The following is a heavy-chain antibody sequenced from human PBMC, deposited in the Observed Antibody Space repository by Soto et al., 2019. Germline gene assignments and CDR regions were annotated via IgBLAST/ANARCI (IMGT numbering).Heavy chain of an antibody. CDR2: ISSSGSTI. V-gene: IGHV3-48*03. Sequence: PGGSLRLSCAASGFTFSSYEMNWVRQAPGKGLEWVSYISSSGSTIYYADSVKGRFTISRDNAKNSLYLQMNSLRAEDTAVYYCARGSLDCSSTSCYTNYYYGMDVWGQGTTVTVSS. CDR1: GFTFSSYE. CDR3: ARGSLDCSSTSCYTNYYYGMDV. J-gene: IGHJ6*02. D-gene: IGHD2-2*02.